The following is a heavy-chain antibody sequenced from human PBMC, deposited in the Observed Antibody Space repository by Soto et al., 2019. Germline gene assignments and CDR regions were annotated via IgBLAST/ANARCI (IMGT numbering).Heavy chain of an antibody. D-gene: IGHD2-8*01. V-gene: IGHV3-23*01. CDR2: ISGSGDNT. Sequence: EVRLLESGGGLVQPGGSLRLSCAASGFTFSIYAMNWVRQAPGKGLEWVSAISGSGDNTYYADSVKGRFTISRDNSKNTLYLQMNCLRAEDTAVYYCAKDGRYCTNAVCWVDYWGQGTLVTVSS. CDR3: AKDGRYCTNAVCWVDY. J-gene: IGHJ4*02. CDR1: GFTFSIYA.